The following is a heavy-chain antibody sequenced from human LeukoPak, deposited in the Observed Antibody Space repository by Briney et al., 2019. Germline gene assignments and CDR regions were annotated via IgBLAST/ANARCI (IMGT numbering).Heavy chain of an antibody. J-gene: IGHJ4*02. CDR3: ARAPPGSSSWALGDY. CDR1: GYTFTGYY. V-gene: IGHV1-2*02. Sequence: ASVKVSCKASGYTFTGYYMHWVRQAPGQGLEWMGWINPNSGGTNYAQKFQGRVTMTRDTSISTAYMELSRLRSDDTAVYYCARAPPGSSSWALGDYWGQGTLVTVSS. CDR2: INPNSGGT. D-gene: IGHD6-13*01.